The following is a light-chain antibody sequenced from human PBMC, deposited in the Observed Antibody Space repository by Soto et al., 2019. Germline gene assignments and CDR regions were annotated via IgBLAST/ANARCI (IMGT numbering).Light chain of an antibody. V-gene: IGLV2-14*01. CDR2: EVS. J-gene: IGLJ3*02. Sequence: QSALTQPASVSGSPGQSITISCTGTSRDIGSNNYVSWFQQRPGKAPALRIYEVSNRPSGVSNHFSGSKSGNTASLTISGLLYEDEADYYGSSYTTTTRLFGGGTKVTVL. CDR1: SRDIGSNNY. CDR3: SSYTTTTRL.